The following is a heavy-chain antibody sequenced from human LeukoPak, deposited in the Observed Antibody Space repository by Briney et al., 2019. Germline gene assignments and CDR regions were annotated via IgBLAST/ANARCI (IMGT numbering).Heavy chain of an antibody. V-gene: IGHV4-61*02. J-gene: IGHJ3*02. CDR2: IYSSASA. Sequence: ASETLSLTCTVSGGSISSGSHYWSWIRQPAGKGLEWIGRIYSSASANYNPSLKSRVTMSLDTSKNQFSLNLTSVTAADTAVYYCARVLFTEEDAFDIWGQGTMVTVSS. CDR1: GGSISSGSHY. CDR3: ARVLFTEEDAFDI.